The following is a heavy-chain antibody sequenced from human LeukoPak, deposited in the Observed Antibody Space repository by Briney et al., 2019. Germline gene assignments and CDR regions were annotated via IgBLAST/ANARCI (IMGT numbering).Heavy chain of an antibody. CDR3: ATFLPGSSSVGAFDI. D-gene: IGHD6-6*01. J-gene: IGHJ3*02. CDR2: FDPEDGET. V-gene: IGHV1-24*01. CDR1: GYTLTELS. Sequence: ASVEVSCKVSGYTLTELSMHWVRQAPGKGLEWMGGFDPEDGETIYAQKFQGRVTMTEDTSTDTAYMELSSLRSEDTAVYYCATFLPGSSSVGAFDIWGQGTMVTVSS.